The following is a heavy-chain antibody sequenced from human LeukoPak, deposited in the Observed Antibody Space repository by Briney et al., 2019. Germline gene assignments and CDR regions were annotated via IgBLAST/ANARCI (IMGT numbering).Heavy chain of an antibody. J-gene: IGHJ5*02. V-gene: IGHV3-7*01. CDR3: VSRSINWYKGNNWFDP. CDR2: IKQAGSEN. D-gene: IGHD6-13*01. CDR1: GFIFSSYW. Sequence: GGSPRLSCAASGFIFSSYWMTWVRQAPGKGLEWVANIKQAGSENSYVDSVKGRFTISRDNAKNSLYLQMNSLRVEDTAVYYCVSRSINWYKGNNWFDPWGQGTLVTVSS.